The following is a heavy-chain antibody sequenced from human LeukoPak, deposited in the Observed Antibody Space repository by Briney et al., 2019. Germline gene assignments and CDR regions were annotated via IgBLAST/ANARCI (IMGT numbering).Heavy chain of an antibody. CDR2: IYYSGGT. V-gene: IGHV4-59*08. CDR3: ARRRFSYGDNDAFDI. J-gene: IGHJ3*02. CDR1: RGSLSSYY. Sequence: PETLSLTCTISRGSLSSYYWSWIRQSPGKGPEWIGYIYYSGGTNYNPSLESRVTISVDRSTNQFSLKVRSVTAADTAVYYCARRRFSYGDNDAFDIWGQGTMVTVSS. D-gene: IGHD5-18*01.